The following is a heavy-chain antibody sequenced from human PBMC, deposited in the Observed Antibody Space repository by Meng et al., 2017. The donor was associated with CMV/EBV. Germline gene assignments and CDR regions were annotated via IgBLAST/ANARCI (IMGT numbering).Heavy chain of an antibody. Sequence: SETLSLTCTVSGGSISSSSYYWGWIRQPPGKGLEWIGCIYYSGSTYYNPSLKSRVTISVDTSKTQFSLKLSSVTAADTAVYYCARVGSSSWYDLNYFDYWGQGTLVTVSS. J-gene: IGHJ4*02. D-gene: IGHD6-13*01. CDR2: IYYSGST. V-gene: IGHV4-39*07. CDR1: GGSISSSSYY. CDR3: ARVGSSSWYDLNYFDY.